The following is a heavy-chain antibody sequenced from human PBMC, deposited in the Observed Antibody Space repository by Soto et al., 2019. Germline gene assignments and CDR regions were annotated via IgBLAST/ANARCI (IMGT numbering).Heavy chain of an antibody. Sequence: ASVKVSCKASGGTFSSYTISWVRQAPGQGLEWMGRIIPILGIANYAQKFQGRVTITADKSTSTAYMELSSLRSEDTAVYYCARVIPYDFWSGYYAFDIWGQGTMVTVSS. J-gene: IGHJ3*02. CDR1: GGTFSSYT. CDR3: ARVIPYDFWSGYYAFDI. CDR2: IIPILGIA. V-gene: IGHV1-69*02. D-gene: IGHD3-3*01.